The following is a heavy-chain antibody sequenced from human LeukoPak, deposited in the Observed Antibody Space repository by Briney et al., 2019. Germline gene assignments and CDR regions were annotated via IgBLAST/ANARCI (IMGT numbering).Heavy chain of an antibody. J-gene: IGHJ6*04. Sequence: PGGSLRLSCAASGFTFSSYEMNWVRQAPGKGLEWVSYISSSGSTIYYADSVKGRFTISRDNAKNSLYLQMNSLRAEDTAVYYCARGSQYGMDVWGKGTTVTVSS. CDR2: ISSSGSTI. CDR3: ARGSQYGMDV. V-gene: IGHV3-48*03. CDR1: GFTFSSYE.